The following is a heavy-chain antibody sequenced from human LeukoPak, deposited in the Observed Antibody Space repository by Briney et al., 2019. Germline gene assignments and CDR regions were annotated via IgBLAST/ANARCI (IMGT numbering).Heavy chain of an antibody. CDR2: IYSSGST. CDR1: VGSISGNY. V-gene: IGHV4-59*01. J-gene: IGHJ4*02. Sequence: PSETLSLTCTVSVGSISGNYWSWIRQPPGKGLEWIGYIYSSGSTNYNPSLKSRITISVDTAKNQFSLNLNSITAADTAVYYCARTKHSGSLDFWGQGTLVTVSS. CDR3: ARTKHSGSLDF. D-gene: IGHD3-10*01.